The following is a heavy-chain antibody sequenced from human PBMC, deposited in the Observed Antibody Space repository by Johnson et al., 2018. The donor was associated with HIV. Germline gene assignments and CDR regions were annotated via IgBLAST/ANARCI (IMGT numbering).Heavy chain of an antibody. J-gene: IGHJ3*02. Sequence: VQLVESGGGVVQPGRSLRLSCAASGFTFNKYALHWVRQAPGKGLEWVAVISYDGSNRYYADSVKGRFTISRDNSKNTVYLQMNSLRTEDTAVFWCARETVGATMEAFDIWGQGTMVTVSS. V-gene: IGHV3-30-3*01. D-gene: IGHD1-26*01. CDR2: ISYDGSNR. CDR3: ARETVGATMEAFDI. CDR1: GFTFNKYA.